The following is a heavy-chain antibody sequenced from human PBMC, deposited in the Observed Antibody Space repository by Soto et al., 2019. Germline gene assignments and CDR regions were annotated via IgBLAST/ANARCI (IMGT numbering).Heavy chain of an antibody. D-gene: IGHD3-3*01. CDR2: IIPIFGTA. CDR1: GGXFSSYA. Sequence: QVQLVQSGAEVKKXGXXXXVSCKASGGXFSSYAISWVRQAPGQGLEWMGGIIPIFGTANYAQKFQGRVTITADESTSTAYMELSSLRSEDTAVYYCARDQIFGVVIIPVWGQGTLVTVSS. CDR3: ARDQIFGVVIIPV. J-gene: IGHJ4*02. V-gene: IGHV1-69*01.